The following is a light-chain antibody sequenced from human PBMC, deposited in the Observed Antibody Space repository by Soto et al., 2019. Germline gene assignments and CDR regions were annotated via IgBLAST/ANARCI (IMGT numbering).Light chain of an antibody. CDR2: KAS. V-gene: IGKV1-5*03. CDR3: QQYTSSWT. J-gene: IGKJ1*01. Sequence: DIQMTQSPSTLSASVGDRVTITCRASQSISSWLAWYQQKPGKAPKLLIYKASSLESGVPSRFSGSGSGTAFTLTISSLQPDDFATYYCQQYTSSWTFGQGTKVEIK. CDR1: QSISSW.